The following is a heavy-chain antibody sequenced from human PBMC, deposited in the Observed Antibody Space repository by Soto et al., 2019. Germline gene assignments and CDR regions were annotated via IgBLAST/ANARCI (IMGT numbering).Heavy chain of an antibody. J-gene: IGHJ4*02. CDR2: INPNSGGT. Sequence: ASVKVSCKASGYTFTGYYMHWVRQAPGQGLEWMGWINPNSGGTNYAQKFQGWVTMTRDTSISTAYMELSRPRSDDTAVYFCARGQEVGAHFFDSWGQGTQVTVSS. V-gene: IGHV1-2*04. D-gene: IGHD2-15*01. CDR1: GYTFTGYY. CDR3: ARGQEVGAHFFDS.